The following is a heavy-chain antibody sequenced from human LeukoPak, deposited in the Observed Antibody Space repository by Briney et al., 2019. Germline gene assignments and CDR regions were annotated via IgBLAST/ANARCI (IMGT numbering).Heavy chain of an antibody. J-gene: IGHJ4*02. V-gene: IGHV3-7*01. CDR2: IKQDGSEK. Sequence: GGSLRLSCAASGFTFSDHYMDWVRQAPGKGLEWVANIKQDGSEKYYVDSVKGRFTISRDNAKNSLYLQMNSLRAEDTAVYYCARDLDFWSGYNRGFDYWGQGTLVTVSS. CDR3: ARDLDFWSGYNRGFDY. CDR1: GFTFSDHY. D-gene: IGHD3-3*01.